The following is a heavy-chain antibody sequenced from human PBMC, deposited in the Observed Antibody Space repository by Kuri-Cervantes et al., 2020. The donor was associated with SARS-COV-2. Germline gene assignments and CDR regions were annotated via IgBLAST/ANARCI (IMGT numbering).Heavy chain of an antibody. J-gene: IGHJ6*02. CDR3: ARVENLRFLEWLSNYYYYGMDV. Sequence: ASVKVSCKASGYTFTSYGISWVRQAPGQGLEWMGWISAYNGNTNYAQKLQGRVTMTTDTSTSTAYMELRSLRSDDTAVYYCARVENLRFLEWLSNYYYYGMDVWGQGTTVTVSS. V-gene: IGHV1-18*01. CDR1: GYTFTSYG. D-gene: IGHD3-3*01. CDR2: ISAYNGNT.